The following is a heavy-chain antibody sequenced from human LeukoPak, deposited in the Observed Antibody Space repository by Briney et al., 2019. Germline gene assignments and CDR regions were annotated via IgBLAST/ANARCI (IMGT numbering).Heavy chain of an antibody. J-gene: IGHJ4*02. CDR2: IYPGDSDT. CDR1: GYSFTTYW. CDR3: ARHGLYYYGSGEVYFDY. V-gene: IGHV5-51*01. D-gene: IGHD3-10*01. Sequence: GESLKISCKGSGYSFTTYWIGWVRQMPGKGLEWMGIIYPGDSDTRYSPSFQGQVTISADKSISTAYLQWSSLKASDTAMYYCARHGLYYYGSGEVYFDYWGQGTLVTVSS.